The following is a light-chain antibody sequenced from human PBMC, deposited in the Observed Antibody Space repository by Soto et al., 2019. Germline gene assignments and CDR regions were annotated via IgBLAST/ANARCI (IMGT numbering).Light chain of an antibody. CDR1: TSDIGGYNL. CDR2: EVS. J-gene: IGLJ2*01. Sequence: QSALTQPASMSGSPGQSITISCTGTTSDIGGYNLVSWYQQHPGKAPKLMIYEVSNRPSGVSNRFSASKSGNTASLTISGLQADDEAHYHCSSYTVGDPLVVFGGGTKLTVL. CDR3: SSYTVGDPLVV. V-gene: IGLV2-14*03.